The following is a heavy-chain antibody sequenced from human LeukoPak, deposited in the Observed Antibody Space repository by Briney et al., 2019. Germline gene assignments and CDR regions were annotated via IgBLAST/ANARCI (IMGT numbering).Heavy chain of an antibody. V-gene: IGHV3-30-3*01. D-gene: IGHD1-26*01. J-gene: IGHJ3*02. CDR3: ASSRPWELLSAFQM. CDR2: ISYDGITT. Sequence: SGGCLRLSCAASGFSFSTYAMYWVRQAPGKGLECVALISYDGITTYYADSVKGRFTISTDTSKNTLFLQMNSLISEDTAVYYCASSRPWELLSAFQMWGQGTLVTVSS. CDR1: GFSFSTYA.